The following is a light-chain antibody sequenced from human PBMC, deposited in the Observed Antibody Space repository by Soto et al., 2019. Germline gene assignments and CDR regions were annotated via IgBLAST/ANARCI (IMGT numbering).Light chain of an antibody. V-gene: IGLV1-40*01. CDR3: QSHDNSLGYIV. Sequence: QSVLTQPPSVSGAPGQRVTISCTGSSSNIGAGYEVHWYQQLPRAAPKLLIFDNTIRPSGVPDRFSASQSGSSASLAIAGLQSEDEADYYCQSHDNSLGYIVFGGGTKVTVL. CDR1: SSNIGAGYE. CDR2: DNT. J-gene: IGLJ2*01.